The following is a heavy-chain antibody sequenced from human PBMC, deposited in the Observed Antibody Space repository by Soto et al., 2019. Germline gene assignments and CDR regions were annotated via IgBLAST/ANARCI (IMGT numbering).Heavy chain of an antibody. CDR2: VNPDNGGT. CDR1: GYTFTGNY. J-gene: IGHJ6*02. D-gene: IGHD3-3*01. CDR3: ARDPRPPSGWLGFWEYGMDV. Sequence: ASVKVSCRASGYTFTGNYIHWVRQAPGQGLEGMGWVNPDNGGTTSAEKFQGRVTMTRDTSVTTAYMELYRLTSDDTAVYYCARDPRPPSGWLGFWEYGMDVWGQGTTVTVSS. V-gene: IGHV1-2*02.